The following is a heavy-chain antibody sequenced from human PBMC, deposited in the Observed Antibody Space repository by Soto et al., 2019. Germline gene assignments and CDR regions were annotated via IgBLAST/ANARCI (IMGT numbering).Heavy chain of an antibody. V-gene: IGHV4-61*08. D-gene: IGHD3-10*01. CDR1: GGSVRSGDYF. J-gene: IGHJ6*02. CDR2: IYYSGST. CDR3: ARSPNYYYYGFDV. Sequence: SETLSLTCTVSGGSVRSGDYFWSWLRLSPGRRLEWIAYIYYSGSTNYNPSLKSRATISVDTSKSQVSLTLNSMTTEDAALYYCARSPNYYYYGFDVWGQGTAVTVSS.